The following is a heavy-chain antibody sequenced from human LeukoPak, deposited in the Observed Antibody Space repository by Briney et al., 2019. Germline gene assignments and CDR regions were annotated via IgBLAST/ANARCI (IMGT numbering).Heavy chain of an antibody. CDR1: GFTVSSNY. Sequence: GGSLRLSCAASGFTVSSNYMSWVRQAPGKGLEWVSVIYGGGSTYYADSVKGRFTISRDNSKNTLYLQMNSLRAEDTAVYYCARAPYYDILTPDYWGQGTLVTVSS. CDR2: IYGGGST. D-gene: IGHD3-9*01. J-gene: IGHJ4*02. CDR3: ARAPYYDILTPDY. V-gene: IGHV3-53*01.